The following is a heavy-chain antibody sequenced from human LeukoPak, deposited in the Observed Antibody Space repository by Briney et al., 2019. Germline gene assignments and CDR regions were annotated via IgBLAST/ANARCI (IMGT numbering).Heavy chain of an antibody. V-gene: IGHV3-30*02. CDR2: IRYDGSNK. D-gene: IGHD2-15*01. J-gene: IGHJ4*02. CDR1: GFTFSSYG. Sequence: PGGSLRLSCAASGFTFSSYGMHWVRQAPGKGLEWVAFIRYDGSNKYYADSVKGRFTISRDNSKNTLYLQMNSLRAEDTAVYYCARDATSSGPADYWGQGTLVTVSS. CDR3: ARDATSSGPADY.